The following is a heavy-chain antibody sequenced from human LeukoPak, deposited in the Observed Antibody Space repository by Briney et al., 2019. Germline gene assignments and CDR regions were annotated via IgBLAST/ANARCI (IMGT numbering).Heavy chain of an antibody. V-gene: IGHV3-23*01. D-gene: IGHD3-3*01. CDR1: GFTFSSYA. CDR2: ISGSGGST. CDR3: ASNYDFRSGYELYYYYYYMDV. Sequence: PGGSLRLSCAASGFTFSSYAMSWVRQAPGKGLEWVSAISGSGGSTYYADSVKGRFTISRDNSKNTLYLQMNSLRAEDTAVYYCASNYDFRSGYELYYYYYYMDVWGKGTTVTVSS. J-gene: IGHJ6*03.